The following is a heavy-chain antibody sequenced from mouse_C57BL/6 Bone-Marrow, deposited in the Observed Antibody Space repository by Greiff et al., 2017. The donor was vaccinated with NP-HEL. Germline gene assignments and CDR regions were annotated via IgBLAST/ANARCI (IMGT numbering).Heavy chain of an antibody. J-gene: IGHJ4*01. CDR2: IWPGGGT. CDR3: ARNYYYGSSYAMDY. CDR1: GFSLTSYA. V-gene: IGHV2-9-1*01. D-gene: IGHD1-1*01. Sequence: VQVVESGPGLVAPSQSLSITCTVSGFSLTSYAISWVRQPPGKGLEWLGVIWPGGGTNYNSALKSRLSISKDNSKSQVFLKMNSLQTDDTARYYCARNYYYGSSYAMDYWGQGTSVTVSS.